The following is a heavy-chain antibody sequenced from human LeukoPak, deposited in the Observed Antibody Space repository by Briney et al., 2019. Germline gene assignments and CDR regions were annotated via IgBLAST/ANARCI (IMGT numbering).Heavy chain of an antibody. CDR3: ARNYFDSTAFDI. J-gene: IGHJ3*02. CDR2: IYYSGST. CDR1: GFTFSSYT. Sequence: GSLRLSCAASGFTFSSYTMSWIRQPPGKGLEWIGYIYYSGSTNYNPSLKSRVTISVDTSKNRFSLNLSSVTAADTAVYYCARNYFDSTAFDIWGQGTMVTVSS. V-gene: IGHV4-59*01. D-gene: IGHD3-22*01.